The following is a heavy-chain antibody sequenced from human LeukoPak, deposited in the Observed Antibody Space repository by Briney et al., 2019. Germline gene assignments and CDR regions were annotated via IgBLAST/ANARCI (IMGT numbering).Heavy chain of an antibody. D-gene: IGHD3-10*01. CDR3: ARGNGYGSNY. CDR2: INHSGST. Sequence: SETLSLTCAVYGGSFSGYYWSWIRQPPGKGREWIGEINHSGSTNYNPSLKSRVTISVDTSKNQFSLKLSSVTAADTAVYYCARGNGYGSNYWGQGTLVTVSS. CDR1: GGSFSGYY. V-gene: IGHV4-34*01. J-gene: IGHJ4*02.